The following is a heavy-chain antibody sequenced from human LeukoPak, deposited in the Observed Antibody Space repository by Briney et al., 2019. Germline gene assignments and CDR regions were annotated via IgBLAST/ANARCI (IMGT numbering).Heavy chain of an antibody. D-gene: IGHD1-14*01. Sequence: ASVKVSCKTSGYTFTGYYRHWVRQAPGQGLEWMGRINPNSGDTNYAQKFQGRVTMTGDTSITTAYMELNSLRSDDTAVYYCAKAKPQGSDRDFDYWGQGTLVTVSS. CDR2: INPNSGDT. CDR3: AKAKPQGSDRDFDY. V-gene: IGHV1-2*06. CDR1: GYTFTGYY. J-gene: IGHJ4*02.